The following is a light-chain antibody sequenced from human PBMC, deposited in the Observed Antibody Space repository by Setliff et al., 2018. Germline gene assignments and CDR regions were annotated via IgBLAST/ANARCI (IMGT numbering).Light chain of an antibody. J-gene: IGLJ1*01. CDR3: QSYDSSLSGYV. CDR2: DNS. CDR1: NSNIGGGYD. Sequence: QSALTQPPSVSGAPGQRVTISCTGSNSNIGGGYDVHWYQQLPGITPKLLIYDNSSRPSGVPDRFSGSKSGTSASLAITGLQAEDEADYYCQSYDSSLSGYVFGTGTKVTVL. V-gene: IGLV1-40*01.